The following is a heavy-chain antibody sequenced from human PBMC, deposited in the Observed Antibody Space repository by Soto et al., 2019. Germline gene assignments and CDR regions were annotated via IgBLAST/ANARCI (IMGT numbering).Heavy chain of an antibody. CDR2: ISGSGGST. CDR3: AKDWAMVRGVPYYFDY. J-gene: IGHJ4*02. CDR1: GFTFSSYA. V-gene: IGHV3-23*01. D-gene: IGHD3-10*01. Sequence: GGSLRLSCAASGFTFSSYAMSWVRQAPGKGLEWVSAISGSGGSTYYADSVKGRFTISRDNSKNTLYLQMNSLRAEDTAVYYCAKDWAMVRGVPYYFDYWGQGTLVTVSS.